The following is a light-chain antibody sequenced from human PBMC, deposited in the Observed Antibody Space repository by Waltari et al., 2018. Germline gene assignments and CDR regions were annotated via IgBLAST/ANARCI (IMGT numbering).Light chain of an antibody. V-gene: IGLV2-11*01. CDR2: YLT. CDR3: CSYADGNTYL. Sequence: QSAMTQHRSVSGSPGQSVTISCTGTSSAVVSYLYVSWYQQRPGEAPKLMIYYLTHRPSGVPDRFSGSKSGNTASLTISGLQAEDEAEYYCCSYADGNTYLFGTGTKVTVL. J-gene: IGLJ1*01. CDR1: SSAVVSYLY.